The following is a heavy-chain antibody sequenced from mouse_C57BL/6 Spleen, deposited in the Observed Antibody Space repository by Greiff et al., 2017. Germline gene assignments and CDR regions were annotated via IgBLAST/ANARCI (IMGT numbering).Heavy chain of an antibody. CDR1: GYTFTSYW. D-gene: IGHD2-10*02. CDR2: IYPSDSDT. V-gene: IGHV1-61*01. CDR3: ARGGGYGNYCDY. J-gene: IGHJ2*01. Sequence: QVQLQQPGAELVRPGSSVKLSCKASGYTFTSYWMDWVKQRPGQGLEWIGNIYPSDSDTHYNQKFKDKATLTVDKSSSTAYMQLSSLTSEDAAVYCCARGGGYGNYCDYWGQGTTLTVSS.